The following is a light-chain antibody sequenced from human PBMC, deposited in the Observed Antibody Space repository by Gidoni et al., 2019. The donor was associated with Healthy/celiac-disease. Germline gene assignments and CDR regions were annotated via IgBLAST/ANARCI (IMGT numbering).Light chain of an antibody. CDR3: QQYNNWPPYT. Sequence: IVMTQSPATLSVSPGERATLSCRASQSVSSILAWYQQKPGQPPRLLIYGASSRATGIPARFSGSGSGTEFTLTISSLQSEDFAVYYCQQYNNWPPYTFGQGTKLEIK. CDR1: QSVSSI. CDR2: GAS. J-gene: IGKJ2*01. V-gene: IGKV3-15*01.